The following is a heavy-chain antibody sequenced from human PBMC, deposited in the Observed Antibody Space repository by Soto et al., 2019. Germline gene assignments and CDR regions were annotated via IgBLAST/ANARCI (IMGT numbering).Heavy chain of an antibody. J-gene: IGHJ6*02. CDR1: GFTFSSYA. V-gene: IGHV3-30*09. CDR2: ISSDGSDK. D-gene: IGHD3-10*01. Sequence: GGSLRLSCAASGFTFSSYAMHWVRQAPGKGLEWVAVISSDGSDKYYADSVKGRFAISRDNSKNTLYVQLNRMRAEDTALYYCARDRQYGAGFIDVWGQGTTVTVSS. CDR3: ARDRQYGAGFIDV.